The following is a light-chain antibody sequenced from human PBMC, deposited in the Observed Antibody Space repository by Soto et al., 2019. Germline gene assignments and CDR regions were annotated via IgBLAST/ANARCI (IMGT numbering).Light chain of an antibody. CDR3: QQRNIWPTVT. CDR2: GAF. Sequence: EIVLTQSPATLSLSPGERATLSCRASPSVANFVAWYQQKPGQAPRLLIYGAFNRANGIPARFSGSGSGTDLTLTISSLEPQDSAVYYCQQRNIWPTVTFGHGTRLEIK. V-gene: IGKV3-11*01. J-gene: IGKJ5*01. CDR1: PSVANF.